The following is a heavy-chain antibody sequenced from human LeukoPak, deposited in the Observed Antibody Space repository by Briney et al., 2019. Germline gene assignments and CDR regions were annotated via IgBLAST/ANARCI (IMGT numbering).Heavy chain of an antibody. CDR1: GGTFTSYA. J-gene: IGHJ4*02. CDR3: ARETLSTDYYGSGSYYNGWDY. CDR2: IIPIFGRG. Sequence: SVKVSCKASGGTFTSYAISWVRQAPGQGLEWMGGIIPIFGRGNYAQKFQGRATITSDEYRSTDYMEVSRLRAEDTAVYYCARETLSTDYYGSGSYYNGWDYWGQGTLVTVSS. D-gene: IGHD3-10*01. V-gene: IGHV1-69*13.